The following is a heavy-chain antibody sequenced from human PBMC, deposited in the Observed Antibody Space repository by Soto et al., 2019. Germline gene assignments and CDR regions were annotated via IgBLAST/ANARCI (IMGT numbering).Heavy chain of an antibody. CDR1: GYTFTSYG. CDR2: ISAYNGNT. V-gene: IGHV1-18*01. J-gene: IGHJ5*02. D-gene: IGHD3-3*01. Sequence: GASVKVSCKASGYTFTSYGISWVRQAPGQGLEWMGWISAYNGNTNYAQKLQGRVTMTTDTSTSTAYMELRSLRSDDTAVYYCARDYDFCSAVRALDPWGQGTLVTVSS. CDR3: ARDYDFCSAVRALDP.